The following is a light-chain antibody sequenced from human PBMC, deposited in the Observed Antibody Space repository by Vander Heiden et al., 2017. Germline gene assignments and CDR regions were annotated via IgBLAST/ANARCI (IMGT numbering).Light chain of an antibody. Sequence: SSELTQPPSVSVSPGPTASITCSGDTLGDKYACWYQQKPGQYPVLVIYQDSKRPSGSPERFSGSNSGNTATLTISGTQAMDEADYYCQAWDSSTDVVFGGGTKLTVL. CDR2: QDS. J-gene: IGLJ2*01. CDR1: TLGDKY. V-gene: IGLV3-1*01. CDR3: QAWDSSTDVV.